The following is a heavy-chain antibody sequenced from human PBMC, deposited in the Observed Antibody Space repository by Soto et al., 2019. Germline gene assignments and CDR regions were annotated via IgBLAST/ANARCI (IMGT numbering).Heavy chain of an antibody. V-gene: IGHV3-7*01. J-gene: IGHJ5*02. Sequence: GSLRLSCAASGFTFSSYWMSWVRQAPGKGLEWVANIKQDGSEKYYVDSVKGRFTISRDNAKNSLYLQMNSLRAEDTAVYYCARTAAPSYNWFDPWGQGTLVTVSS. D-gene: IGHD2-2*01. CDR2: IKQDGSEK. CDR3: ARTAAPSYNWFDP. CDR1: GFTFSSYW.